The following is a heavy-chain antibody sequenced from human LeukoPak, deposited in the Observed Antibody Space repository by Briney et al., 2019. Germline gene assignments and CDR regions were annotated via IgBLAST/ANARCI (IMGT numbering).Heavy chain of an antibody. J-gene: IGHJ5*02. CDR3: ARGNAWDRSRDWFDP. V-gene: IGHV1-18*01. D-gene: IGHD3-16*01. CDR1: GYTFSTYG. CDR2: ISVYNGNT. Sequence: ASVKVSCKASGYTFSTYGINWVRQAPGQGLEWMGWISVYNGNTNYAQKLQGRVTTTIDTSTRTAYMELRSLRSDDTAVYYCARGNAWDRSRDWFDPWGQGTLVTVSS.